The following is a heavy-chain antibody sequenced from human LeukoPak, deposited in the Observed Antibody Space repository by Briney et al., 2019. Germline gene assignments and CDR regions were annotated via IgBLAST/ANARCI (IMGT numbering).Heavy chain of an antibody. D-gene: IGHD3-22*01. Sequence: PSETLSLTCTVSGGSISSGDYYWSWIRQPPGKGLGWIGYIYYSGSTYYNPSLKSRVSISVDTSKNQFSLKLSSVTAADTAVYYCARKPTYYYDSSGYYQDYWGQGTLVTVSS. CDR2: IYYSGST. CDR1: GGSISSGDYY. J-gene: IGHJ4*02. V-gene: IGHV4-30-4*01. CDR3: ARKPTYYYDSSGYYQDY.